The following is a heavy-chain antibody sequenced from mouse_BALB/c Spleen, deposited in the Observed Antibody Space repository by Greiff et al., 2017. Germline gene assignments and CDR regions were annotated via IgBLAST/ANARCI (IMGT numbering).Heavy chain of an antibody. CDR3: AKGAYYGSY. V-gene: IGHV14-1*02. CDR2: IDPENGNT. Sequence: VQLQQSGAELVRPGALVKLSCKASGFNIKDYYMHWVKQRPEQGLEWIGWIDPENGNTIYDPKFQGKASITADTSSNTAYLQLSSLTSEDTAVYYCAKGAYYGSYWGQGTTLTVSS. CDR1: GFNIKDYY. D-gene: IGHD1-2*01. J-gene: IGHJ2*01.